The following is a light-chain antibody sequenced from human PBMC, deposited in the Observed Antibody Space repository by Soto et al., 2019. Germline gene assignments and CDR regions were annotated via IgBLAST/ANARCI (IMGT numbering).Light chain of an antibody. CDR2: DAS. V-gene: IGKV1-5*01. CDR1: QSISRW. J-gene: IGKJ1*01. CDR3: QQYKMDTWT. Sequence: DRVTITCRASQSISRWLRWYQQKAWXAPNLLIYDASSLESGFPSRLSGSGSGTEFTRTITSLQPDDCANYYCQQYKMDTWTFGQGTKVDIK.